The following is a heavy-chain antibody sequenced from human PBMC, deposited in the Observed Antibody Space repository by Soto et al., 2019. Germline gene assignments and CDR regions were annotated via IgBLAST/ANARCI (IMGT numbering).Heavy chain of an antibody. V-gene: IGHV3-66*01. D-gene: IGHD1-26*01. CDR1: GFTVSSNY. Sequence: EVQLVESGGGLVQPGGSLRLSCAASGFTVSSNYMSWVRQAPGKGLEWVSVIYSGGGTYYADSVKGRFTISRDNSNYTLYLQMNSLRAEGTAVSYCARDLVGVTTEYVQHWGQGTMVTVSS. CDR2: IYSGGGT. J-gene: IGHJ1*01. CDR3: ARDLVGVTTEYVQH.